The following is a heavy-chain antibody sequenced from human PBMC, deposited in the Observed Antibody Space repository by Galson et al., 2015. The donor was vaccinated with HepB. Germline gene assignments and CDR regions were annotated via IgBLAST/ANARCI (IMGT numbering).Heavy chain of an antibody. CDR3: ARDDLFDWLSPGI. CDR1: GFTFSRFS. V-gene: IGHV3-48*04. Sequence: SLRLSCAASGFTFSRFSLNWVRQAPGKGLEWVSYISSGGTTIKYADSVKGRFTISRDNAKSSVYLQMNSLRAEDTATYYCARDDLFDWLSPGIWGQGTMVTVSS. D-gene: IGHD3-9*01. CDR2: ISSGGTTI. J-gene: IGHJ3*02.